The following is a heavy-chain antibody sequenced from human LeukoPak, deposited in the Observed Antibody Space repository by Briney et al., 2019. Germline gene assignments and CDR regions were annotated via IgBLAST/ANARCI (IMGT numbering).Heavy chain of an antibody. D-gene: IGHD1-20*01. J-gene: IGHJ3*02. Sequence: GGSLRLSCAASGFTFDDYAMHWVRQAPGKGLEWVSGISWNSGSIGYADSVKGRFTISRDNAKNSLYLQMNSLRAEDMALYYCAKDIVGGITGTDSGAFDIWGQGTMVTVSS. CDR1: GFTFDDYA. V-gene: IGHV3-9*03. CDR2: ISWNSGSI. CDR3: AKDIVGGITGTDSGAFDI.